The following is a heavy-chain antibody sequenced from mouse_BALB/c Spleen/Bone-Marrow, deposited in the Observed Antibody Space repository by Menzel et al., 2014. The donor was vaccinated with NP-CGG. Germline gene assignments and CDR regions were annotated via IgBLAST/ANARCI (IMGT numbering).Heavy chain of an antibody. Sequence: VQLQQPGAELVKPGASVKLSCTASGFNIXDTYMHWVKQRPEQGLEWIGRIDPANGNTKYDPKFQGKATITADTSSNTAYLQLSSLTSEDTAVYYCARSGVGPFAYWGQGTLVTVSA. CDR1: GFNIXDTY. CDR3: ARSGVGPFAY. V-gene: IGHV14-3*02. J-gene: IGHJ3*01. D-gene: IGHD4-1*01. CDR2: IDPANGNT.